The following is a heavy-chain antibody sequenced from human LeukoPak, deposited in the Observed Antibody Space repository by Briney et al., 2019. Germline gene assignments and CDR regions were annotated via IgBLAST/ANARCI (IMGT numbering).Heavy chain of an antibody. Sequence: VGSLRLSCAASGFTFSSYSMNWVRQAPGKGLEWVSSISSSSSYIYYADSVKGRFTISRDNAKNSLYLQMNSLRAEDTAVYYCARAGGYCSSTSCYLIAFDIWGQGTMVTVSS. CDR2: ISSSSSYI. CDR3: ARAGGYCSSTSCYLIAFDI. CDR1: GFTFSSYS. D-gene: IGHD2-2*01. V-gene: IGHV3-21*01. J-gene: IGHJ3*02.